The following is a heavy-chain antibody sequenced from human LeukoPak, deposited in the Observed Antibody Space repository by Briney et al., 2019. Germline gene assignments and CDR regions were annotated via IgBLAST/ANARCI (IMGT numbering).Heavy chain of an antibody. CDR2: IYYNGST. CDR3: ARETKRPLDAFDI. Sequence: SETLSLTCTVSGGSISSYCWSWIRQPPGKGLEWIANIYYNGSTNYNPSLKSRVSISIDTSKNQFSLKLSSVTAADTAVYYCARETKRPLDAFDIWGQGTLVTVSS. J-gene: IGHJ3*02. V-gene: IGHV4-59*01. CDR1: GGSISSYC.